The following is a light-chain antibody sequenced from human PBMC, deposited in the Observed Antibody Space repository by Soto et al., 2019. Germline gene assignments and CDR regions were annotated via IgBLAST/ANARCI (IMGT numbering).Light chain of an antibody. Sequence: AIQLTQSPSSLSASVGDRVTTTCRASQDIRGALAWYQQKPGKAPKILIYDVSTLESGVPSRFSGSSSGTDFTLTISSLQPVDFATYYCQQFNSYPITFGQGTRWRLN. V-gene: IGKV1-13*02. CDR1: QDIRGA. CDR3: QQFNSYPIT. CDR2: DVS. J-gene: IGKJ5*01.